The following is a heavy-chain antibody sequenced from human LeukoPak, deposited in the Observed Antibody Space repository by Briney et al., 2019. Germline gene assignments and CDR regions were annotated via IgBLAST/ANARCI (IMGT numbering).Heavy chain of an antibody. D-gene: IGHD2-2*01. CDR1: EFTFSSYA. V-gene: IGHV3-30-3*01. J-gene: IGHJ3*02. CDR3: ARVRGLYCSSTSCADSDAFDI. Sequence: GGSLRLSCAASEFTFSSYAMHWVRQAPGKGLEWVAVISYDGSNKYYADSVKGRFIISRDNSKNTLYLQMNSLRAEDTAVYYCARVRGLYCSSTSCADSDAFDIWGQGTMVTVSS. CDR2: ISYDGSNK.